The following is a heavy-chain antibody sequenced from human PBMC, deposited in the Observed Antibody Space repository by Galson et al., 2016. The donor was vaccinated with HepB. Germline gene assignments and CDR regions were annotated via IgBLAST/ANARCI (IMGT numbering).Heavy chain of an antibody. CDR3: ARTRYCSSTSCYTRHFDH. V-gene: IGHV4-31*03. CDR1: GGSISSGGYY. J-gene: IGHJ4*02. CDR2: IYYSGST. Sequence: TLSLTCTVSGGSISSGGYYWSWIRQHPGKGLEWIGYIYYSGSTYYNPSLKSRVTISVDTSKNQFSLKLSSVTAADTAVYYCARTRYCSSTSCYTRHFDHWGQGTLVTVSS. D-gene: IGHD2-2*02.